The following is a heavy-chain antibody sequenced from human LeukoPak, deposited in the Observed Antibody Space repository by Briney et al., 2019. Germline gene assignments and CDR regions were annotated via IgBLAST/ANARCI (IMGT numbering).Heavy chain of an antibody. CDR1: GFTFSSDW. Sequence: RGSLRLSCAASGFTFSSDWMHWVRQAPGEGLVWVSRITNDASSTSYADSVKGRFTISRDNAKNTLYLEMSSLRAEDTAVYYCVRDSSVTRMDVWGKGTTVTVSS. J-gene: IGHJ6*04. CDR3: VRDSSVTRMDV. V-gene: IGHV3-74*01. CDR2: ITNDASST. D-gene: IGHD4-17*01.